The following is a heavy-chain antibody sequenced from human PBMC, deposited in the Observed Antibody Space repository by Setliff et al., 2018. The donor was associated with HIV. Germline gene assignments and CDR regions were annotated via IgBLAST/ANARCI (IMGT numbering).Heavy chain of an antibody. Sequence: SVKVSCKASGGSFNTYGIHWVRQAPGQGLEWMGGIIPIASVPNYSQKFQDRLTITADESTTTVYMDTSSLRSEDTAQYYCARGPLYGYDRGYFDYWGQGTLVTVSS. V-gene: IGHV1-69*10. D-gene: IGHD5-12*01. CDR1: GGSFNTYG. CDR3: ARGPLYGYDRGYFDY. J-gene: IGHJ4*02. CDR2: IIPIASVP.